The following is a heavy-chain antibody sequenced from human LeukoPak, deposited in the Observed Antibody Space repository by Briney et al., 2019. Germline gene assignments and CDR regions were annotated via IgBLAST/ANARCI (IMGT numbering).Heavy chain of an antibody. CDR1: GFTFSSNW. CDR3: ARHYGPHDY. CDR2: INQDGSEK. D-gene: IGHD3-16*01. J-gene: IGHJ4*02. V-gene: IGHV3-7*01. Sequence: GGSLRLSCAASGFTFSSNWMSWVRQAPEKGLEWVANINQDGSEKHYVDSVKGRFTISRDNAKNSLSLHMNSLTAEDTAVYYCARHYGPHDYWGQGTLVTVSS.